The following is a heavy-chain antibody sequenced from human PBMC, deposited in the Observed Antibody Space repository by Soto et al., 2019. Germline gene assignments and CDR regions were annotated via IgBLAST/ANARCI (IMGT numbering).Heavy chain of an antibody. J-gene: IGHJ4*02. Sequence: ASVKVSCKASGYTFTSYGISWVRQAPGQGLEWMGWISAYNGNTNYAQKLQGRVTMTTDTSTSTAYMELRSLRSDDTAVYYCARSPRASLYYYGSGSYWPYWGQGTLVTVPS. V-gene: IGHV1-18*01. CDR1: GYTFTSYG. CDR2: ISAYNGNT. D-gene: IGHD3-10*01. CDR3: ARSPRASLYYYGSGSYWPY.